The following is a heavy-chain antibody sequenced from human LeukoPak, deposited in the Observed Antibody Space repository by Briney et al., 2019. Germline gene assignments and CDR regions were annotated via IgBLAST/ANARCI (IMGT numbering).Heavy chain of an antibody. Sequence: GGSLKLSCAASGFTFSDYYMSWIRQAPGKGLEWVSYISSSGSTIYYADSVKGRFSISRDNAKNSLYLQMNSLRAEDTAVYYCARGGSSWYHYYYYYMDVWGKGTTVTISS. V-gene: IGHV3-11*01. J-gene: IGHJ6*03. D-gene: IGHD6-13*01. CDR3: ARGGSSWYHYYYYYMDV. CDR2: ISSSGSTI. CDR1: GFTFSDYY.